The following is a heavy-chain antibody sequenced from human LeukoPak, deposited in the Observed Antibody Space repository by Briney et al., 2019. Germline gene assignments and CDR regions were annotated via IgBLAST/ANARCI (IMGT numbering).Heavy chain of an antibody. V-gene: IGHV4-59*08. CDR1: GDSISSFY. D-gene: IGHD2-8*01. Sequence: SETLSLTCTVSGDSISSFYWTWIRQTPGKGLEWVGYINHSGNTNHNPSIKSRVTVSVDTSKSQFSLKLSSVTAADTAVYYCACLSSNGRRAFDIWGQGTMVTVSS. CDR2: INHSGNT. J-gene: IGHJ3*02. CDR3: ACLSSNGRRAFDI.